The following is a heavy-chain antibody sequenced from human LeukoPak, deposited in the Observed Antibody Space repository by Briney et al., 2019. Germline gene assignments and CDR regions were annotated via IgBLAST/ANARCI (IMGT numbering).Heavy chain of an antibody. J-gene: IGHJ4*02. V-gene: IGHV1-2*02. Sequence: ASVKVSCKASGYTFTGYYMHWVRQAPGQGLEWMGWINPNSGGTNYAQKFQGRVTMTRDTPISTAYMELSRLRSDDTAAYYCARDLQSSSGYYYVVGYWGQGTLVTVSS. CDR2: INPNSGGT. CDR1: GYTFTGYY. D-gene: IGHD3-22*01. CDR3: ARDLQSSSGYYYVVGY.